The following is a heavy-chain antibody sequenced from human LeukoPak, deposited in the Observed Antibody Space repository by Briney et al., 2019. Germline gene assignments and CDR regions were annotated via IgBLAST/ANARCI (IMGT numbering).Heavy chain of an antibody. CDR3: ARMEGYFYMDV. Sequence: QTLSLTCTFSWFSLSTSRMCVSWIRQPPGKALEWLARIDWDDDKYYSTSLKTRLTISKDTSKNQVVLTLTNMDPVDTATYYCARMEGYFYMDVWGKGTTVTVSS. V-gene: IGHV2-70*11. J-gene: IGHJ6*03. CDR1: WFSLSTSRMC. CDR2: IDWDDDK.